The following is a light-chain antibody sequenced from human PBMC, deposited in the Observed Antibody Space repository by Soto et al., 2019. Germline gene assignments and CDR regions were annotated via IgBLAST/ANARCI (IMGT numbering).Light chain of an antibody. CDR1: SSDVGGYNY. Sequence: QSALTQPPSASASPGQSVTISCTGTSSDVGGYNYVSWYQQRPGKAPKLMIYEVSQRPSGVPDRFSGSKSGNTASLTISGLQAEDEADYYCCSYAGSSPYVVFGGGTKVTVL. J-gene: IGLJ2*01. CDR2: EVS. CDR3: CSYAGSSPYVV. V-gene: IGLV2-8*01.